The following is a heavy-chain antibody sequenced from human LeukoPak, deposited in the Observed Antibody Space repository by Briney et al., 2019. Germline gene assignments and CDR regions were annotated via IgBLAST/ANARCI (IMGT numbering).Heavy chain of an antibody. J-gene: IGHJ4*02. CDR3: ARVAAAGPFDY. Sequence: GGSLRLSCAASGFSFSNYAMSWVRQAPGKGLEWVSVIYSGGSTYYADSVKGRFTISRDNSKNTLYLQMNSLRADDTAVYYCARVAAAGPFDYWGQGTLVTVSS. D-gene: IGHD6-13*01. CDR2: IYSGGST. V-gene: IGHV3-66*01. CDR1: GFSFSNYA.